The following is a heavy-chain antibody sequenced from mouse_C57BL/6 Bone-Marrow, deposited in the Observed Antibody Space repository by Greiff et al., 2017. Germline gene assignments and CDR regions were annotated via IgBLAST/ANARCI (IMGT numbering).Heavy chain of an antibody. CDR1: GYAFSSSW. CDR2: IYPGDGDT. Sequence: VQLQESGPELVKPGASVKISCKASGYAFSSSWMNWVKQRPGKGLEWIGRIYPGDGDTNYNGKFKGKATLTADKSSSPAYMKLSSLTSEYSAVYFWAKSYYGISYYYAMSYWGQGTSVTFSS. CDR3: AKSYYGISYYYAMSY. V-gene: IGHV1-82*01. D-gene: IGHD1-1*01. J-gene: IGHJ4*01.